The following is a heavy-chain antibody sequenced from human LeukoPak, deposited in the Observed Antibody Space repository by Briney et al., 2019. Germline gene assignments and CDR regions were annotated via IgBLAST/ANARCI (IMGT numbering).Heavy chain of an antibody. CDR2: INHSGST. CDR3: ARVSYYYDSSGYYY. D-gene: IGHD3-22*01. J-gene: IGHJ4*02. V-gene: IGHV4-34*01. CDR1: GGSFSGYY. Sequence: PSETLSLTCAVYGGSFSGYYWSWIRQPPGKGLEWIGEINHSGSTNYNPSLKSRVTISVDTSKNQFSLKLSSVTAADTAVYYCARVSYYYDSSGYYYWGQGTLVTVSS.